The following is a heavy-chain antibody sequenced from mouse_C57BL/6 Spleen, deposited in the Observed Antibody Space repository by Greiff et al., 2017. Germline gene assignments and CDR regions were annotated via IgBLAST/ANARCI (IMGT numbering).Heavy chain of an antibody. Sequence: QVHVKQPGAELVRPGSSVKLSCKASGYTFTSYWMPWVKQRPIKGLEWIGNIDPSDSETHYNQKFKDKATLTVDKSSSTAYMQLSSLTSEDSAVYYCARHYYGSSYEYFDVWGTGTTVTVSS. CDR3: ARHYYGSSYEYFDV. J-gene: IGHJ1*03. CDR1: GYTFTSYW. V-gene: IGHV1-52*01. D-gene: IGHD1-1*01. CDR2: IDPSDSET.